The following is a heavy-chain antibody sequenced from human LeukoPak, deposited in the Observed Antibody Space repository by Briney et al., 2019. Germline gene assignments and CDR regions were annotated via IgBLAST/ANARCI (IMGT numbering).Heavy chain of an antibody. CDR2: IIPILDLA. CDR1: GVIFSNFA. V-gene: IGHV1-69*04. J-gene: IGHJ4*02. CDR3: ATPSRTEDGDYGVC. D-gene: IGHD4-17*01. Sequence: ASVKVSCKASGVIFSNFAFNWVRQAPGHGLEWMGRIIPILDLAHYTQKFQGRLTITADKSTNTSYMELTSLTAEDTTVYYCATPSRTEDGDYGVCWGQGTLVTVSS.